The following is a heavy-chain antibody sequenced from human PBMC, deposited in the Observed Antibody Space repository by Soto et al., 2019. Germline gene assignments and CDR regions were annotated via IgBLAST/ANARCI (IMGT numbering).Heavy chain of an antibody. CDR3: ARSPYSSGYYYAIDY. D-gene: IGHD3-22*01. V-gene: IGHV1-46*01. CDR1: GYSVTTYG. CDR2: INPSGGST. J-gene: IGHJ4*02. Sequence: ASVKGSCKASGYSVTTYGSSWVRQAPGQGLEWMGLINPSGGSTTYAQKFQGRVTMTRYTSTSTVYMDLSSLRSEDSAVYYCARSPYSSGYYYAIDYWGQGTQVTVSS.